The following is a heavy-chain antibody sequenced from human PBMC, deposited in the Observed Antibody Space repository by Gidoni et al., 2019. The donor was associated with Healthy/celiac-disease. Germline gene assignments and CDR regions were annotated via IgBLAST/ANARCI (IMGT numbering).Heavy chain of an antibody. D-gene: IGHD6-19*01. V-gene: IGHV1-69*01. CDR1: GGTFCSYS. Sequence: QVQLVQSGAEVKKPGSSVKFSCKASGGTFCSYSICWVRQAPGQGLEWMGGIIPIFGTANYAQKFQGRVTITADESTSTAYMELSSLRSEDTAVYYCARDLHAYSSGRNAFDIWGQGTMVTVSS. CDR2: IIPIFGTA. CDR3: ARDLHAYSSGRNAFDI. J-gene: IGHJ3*02.